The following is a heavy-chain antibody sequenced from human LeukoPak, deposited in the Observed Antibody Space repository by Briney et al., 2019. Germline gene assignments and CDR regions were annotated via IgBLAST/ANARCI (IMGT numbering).Heavy chain of an antibody. Sequence: PGGSLRLSCAASGFTFSSYWMHWVRQAPGKGLEWVSRINSDGSSTSYADSVKGRFTISRDNAKNTLYLQMNSLRAEDTAVYYCARVEGSTPAGGRYWGQGTLVTVSS. J-gene: IGHJ4*02. CDR2: INSDGSST. CDR3: ARVEGSTPAGGRY. V-gene: IGHV3-74*01. CDR1: GFTFSSYW. D-gene: IGHD2-15*01.